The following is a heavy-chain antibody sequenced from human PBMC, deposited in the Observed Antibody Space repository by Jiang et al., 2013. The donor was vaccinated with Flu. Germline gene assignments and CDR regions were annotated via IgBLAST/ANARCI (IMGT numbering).Heavy chain of an antibody. D-gene: IGHD6-19*01. V-gene: IGHV3-23*01. CDR1: GFTFSSYA. CDR2: ISGSGGST. J-gene: IGHJ3*02. Sequence: VQLLESGGGLVQPGGSLRLSCAASGFTFSSYAMSWVRQAPGKGLEWVSAISGSGGSTYYADSVKGRFTISRDNSKNTLYLQMNSLRAEDTAVYYCAKGEEWLVLSGRNDAFDIWAKGQWSPSLQ. CDR3: AKGEEWLVLSGRNDAFDI.